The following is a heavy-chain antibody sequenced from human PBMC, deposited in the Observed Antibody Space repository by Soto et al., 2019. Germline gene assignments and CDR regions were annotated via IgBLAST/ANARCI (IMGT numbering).Heavy chain of an antibody. V-gene: IGHV4-34*01. CDR2: INHRGST. CDR1: GGSFSGYY. D-gene: IGHD7-27*01. J-gene: IGHJ4*02. CDR3: ARGWGRIFDY. Sequence: QVQLQQWGAGLLKPSETLSLTCAVYGGSFSGYYWSWIRQPPGKGLEWIGEINHRGSTNYNPSLKSRVTISGDTSKNQFSLKLSSVTAADTAVYYCARGWGRIFDYWGQGTLVTVSS.